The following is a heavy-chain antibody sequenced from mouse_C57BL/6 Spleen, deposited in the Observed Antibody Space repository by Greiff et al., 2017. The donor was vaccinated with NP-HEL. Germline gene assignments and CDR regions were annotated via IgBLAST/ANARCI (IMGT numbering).Heavy chain of an antibody. CDR1: GFTFSDYY. J-gene: IGHJ2*01. V-gene: IGHV5-16*01. D-gene: IGHD2-4*01. Sequence: EVMLVESEGGLVQPGSSMKLSCTASGFTFSDYYMAWVRQVPEKGLEWVANINYDGSSTYYLDSLKSRFIISRDNAKNILYLQMSSLKSEDTATYYCARVYDYDEGFDYWGQGTTLTVSS. CDR2: INYDGSST. CDR3: ARVYDYDEGFDY.